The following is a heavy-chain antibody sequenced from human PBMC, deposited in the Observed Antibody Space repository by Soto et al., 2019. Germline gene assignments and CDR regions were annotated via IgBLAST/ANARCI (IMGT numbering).Heavy chain of an antibody. CDR2: IWTNGGT. Sequence: PGGSLRLSCAASGFSVTANYMIWVRQAPGKGLEFVSVIWTNGGTLYADPVKGRFILSRDNSMNTVYLQMNSLRVEDTAVYYCARAEVDMPTPWGQGTLVTVSS. J-gene: IGHJ5*02. D-gene: IGHD2-15*01. CDR3: ARAEVDMPTP. V-gene: IGHV3-66*01. CDR1: GFSVTANY.